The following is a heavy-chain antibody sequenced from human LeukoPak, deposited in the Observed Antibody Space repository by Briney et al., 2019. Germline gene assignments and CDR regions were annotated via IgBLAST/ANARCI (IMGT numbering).Heavy chain of an antibody. V-gene: IGHV3-30*04. CDR2: ISHDGSDK. CDR3: VQRGGLDY. CDR1: GFTFRSFA. J-gene: IGHJ4*02. D-gene: IGHD3-16*01. Sequence: GGSLRLSCAASGFTFRSFAMHWVRQAPGKGLEWVAIISHDGSDKYYADSVKGRFTISRDNSKNTLHLQMNSLRAEDTAVYYCVQRGGLDYWGQGTLVTVSS.